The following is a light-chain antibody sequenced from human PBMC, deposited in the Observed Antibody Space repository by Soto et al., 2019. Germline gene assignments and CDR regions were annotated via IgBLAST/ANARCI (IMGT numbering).Light chain of an antibody. J-gene: IGLJ2*01. CDR1: SSDIGGYNY. V-gene: IGLV2-14*03. CDR3: SSYTSSSTVI. Sequence: SVLTQPASVSGSPGQSITISCTGTSSDIGGYNYISWYQQHPGKAPKFIIYDVRNRPSGVSNRFSGSRSGNTASLTISGLRAEDEADYYCSSYTSSSTVIFGGGTKLTVL. CDR2: DVR.